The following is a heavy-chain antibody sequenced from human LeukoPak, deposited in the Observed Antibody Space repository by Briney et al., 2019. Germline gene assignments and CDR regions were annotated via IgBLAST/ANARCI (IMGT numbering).Heavy chain of an antibody. CDR3: TRDPTTVTTYAYYFDY. Sequence: GGSLRLSCAPSGFTFGVYAMSWVRHAPGKGLEWGGFIRIQAYGGTTEYAASVKGRFTISRDDSKSIAYLQMNSLKTEDTAVYYCTRDPTTVTTYAYYFDYWGQGTLVTVSS. CDR2: IRIQAYGGTT. J-gene: IGHJ4*02. CDR1: GFTFGVYA. V-gene: IGHV3-49*04. D-gene: IGHD4-17*01.